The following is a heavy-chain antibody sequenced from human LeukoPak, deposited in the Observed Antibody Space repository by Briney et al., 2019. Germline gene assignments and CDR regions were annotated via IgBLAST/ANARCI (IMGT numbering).Heavy chain of an antibody. CDR2: ISSSGSTI. CDR1: GFTLSRHG. CDR3: AREASYSSSWATFDY. D-gene: IGHD6-13*01. Sequence: PGRSLRLSCAASGFTLSRHGMNWVRQAPGKGLEWVSFISSSGSTIYYADSVKGRFTISRDIAKNSLFLQMNSLRAEDTAVYYCAREASYSSSWATFDYWGQGTLVTVSS. V-gene: IGHV3-48*01. J-gene: IGHJ4*02.